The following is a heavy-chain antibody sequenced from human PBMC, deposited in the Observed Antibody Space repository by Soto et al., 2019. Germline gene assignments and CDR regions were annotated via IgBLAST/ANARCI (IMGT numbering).Heavy chain of an antibody. V-gene: IGHV3-7*01. CDR2: MNQDGSRK. D-gene: IGHD2-15*01. CDR1: GFTFSTYW. J-gene: IGHJ4*02. CDR3: ARDTRDCSGGTCYPHFDY. Sequence: EVLLVESGGGLVQPGGSLRLSCAASGFTFSTYWMSWVRQAPGKGLEWVANMNQDGSRKYYVDSLKGRFTISRDNPKNSLYVQMNRLRAEATAVYYCARDTRDCSGGTCYPHFDYWGQGTLVTVSS.